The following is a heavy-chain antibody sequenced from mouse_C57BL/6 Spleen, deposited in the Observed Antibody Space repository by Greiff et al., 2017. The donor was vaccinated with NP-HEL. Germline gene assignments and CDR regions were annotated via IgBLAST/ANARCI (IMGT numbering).Heavy chain of an antibody. D-gene: IGHD2-4*01. V-gene: IGHV1-54*01. J-gene: IGHJ4*01. CDR3: AREGLRRGYYYAMDY. CDR1: GYAFTNYL. CDR2: INPGSGGT. Sequence: QVQLQQPGAELVRPGTSVKVSCKASGYAFTNYLIEWVKQRPGQGLAWIGVINPGSGGTNYNEKFKGKATLTADKSSSTAYMQLSSLTSEDSAVYFCAREGLRRGYYYAMDYWGQGTSVTVSS.